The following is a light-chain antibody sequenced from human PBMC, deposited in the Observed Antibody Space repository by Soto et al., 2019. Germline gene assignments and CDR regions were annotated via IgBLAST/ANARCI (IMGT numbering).Light chain of an antibody. CDR1: QSVGNSH. Sequence: ETVLTQSPGTPYFSPGERATLSCRASQSVGNSHVAWYQQRRGLPPRLHIYGASNRATGIPDRFSGSGSGADFTLTISRLEPEDFAVYFCHQYGNSPPGTFGQGTRL. V-gene: IGKV3-20*01. J-gene: IGKJ5*01. CDR2: GAS. CDR3: HQYGNSPPGT.